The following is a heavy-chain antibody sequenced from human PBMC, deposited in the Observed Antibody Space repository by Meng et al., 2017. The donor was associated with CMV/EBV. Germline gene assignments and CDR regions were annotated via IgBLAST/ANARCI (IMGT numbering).Heavy chain of an antibody. D-gene: IGHD3-10*01. J-gene: IGHJ6*02. V-gene: IGHV3-30*04. Sequence: GGSLRLSCAASGFTFSSYAMHWVRQAPGKGLEWVAVISYDGSNKYYADSVSGRFTISRDNSKNTLYLQMNSLRAEDTAVYYCARESLSGFGELLWGVLGMDVWGQGTTVTVSS. CDR2: ISYDGSNK. CDR1: GFTFSSYA. CDR3: ARESLSGFGELLWGVLGMDV.